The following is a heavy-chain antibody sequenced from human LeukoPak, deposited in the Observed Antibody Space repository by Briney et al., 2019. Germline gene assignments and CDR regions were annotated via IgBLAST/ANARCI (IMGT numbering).Heavy chain of an antibody. D-gene: IGHD5-24*01. J-gene: IGHJ4*02. V-gene: IGHV1-46*01. CDR3: ARDLGDGYYRSSYFDY. CDR1: GYTFTSYY. Sequence: ASVKVSCKASGYTFTSYYMHWVRRAPGQGLEWMGIINPSGGSTSYAQKFQGRATMTRDTSTSTVYMELSSLRSEDTAVYYCARDLGDGYYRSSYFDYWGQGTLVTVSS. CDR2: INPSGGST.